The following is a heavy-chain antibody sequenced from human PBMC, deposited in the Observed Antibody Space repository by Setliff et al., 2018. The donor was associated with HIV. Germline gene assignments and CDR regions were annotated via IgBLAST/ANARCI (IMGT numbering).Heavy chain of an antibody. J-gene: IGHJ6*03. CDR1: GFTFSNFW. Sequence: LRLSCAASGFTFSNFWMHWVRQAPGKGLEWVASISPDGNRNYFVGSVKGRVTISRDTSKNTLYLQMNSLRAEDTAVYYCAKDINDFWSGPYYYMDVWGKGTTVTVSS. V-gene: IGHV3-7*03. CDR3: AKDINDFWSGPYYYMDV. CDR2: ISPDGNRN. D-gene: IGHD3-3*01.